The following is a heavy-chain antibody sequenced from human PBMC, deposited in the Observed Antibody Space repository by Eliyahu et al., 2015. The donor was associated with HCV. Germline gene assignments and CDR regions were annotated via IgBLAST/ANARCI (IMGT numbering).Heavy chain of an antibody. CDR2: ISNSSSYI. CDR3: ARDPVHSGLENWFDP. D-gene: IGHD3-22*01. J-gene: IGHJ5*02. CDR1: GXTCXXYX. Sequence: EVQLVESGGGLVKPGGSLRLSCAASGXTCXXYXXNWXRQAPGXGLGWVSXISNSSSYIYYADSVKGRFTISRDNAKNSLYLQMNSLRAEDTAVYYCARDPVHSGLENWFDPWGQGTLVTVSS. V-gene: IGHV3-21*01.